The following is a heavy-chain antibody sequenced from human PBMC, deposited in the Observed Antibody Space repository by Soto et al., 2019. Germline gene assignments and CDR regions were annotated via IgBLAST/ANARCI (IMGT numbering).Heavy chain of an antibody. J-gene: IGHJ3*01. V-gene: IGHV1-2*02. D-gene: IGHD2-8*01. CDR2: INPHGGGA. CDR3: AKDRVRTPNGADSFDV. CDR1: GYAFGAYY. Sequence: QVQLVQSGAEVKKPGASVKVSCKASGYAFGAYYIYWVRQAPGQGLEWMGYINPHGGGARYVQEFPDRLTRTTDTPTDTAYMGLRSLTSDDTAIYYCAKDRVRTPNGADSFDVWGQGTSVTVS.